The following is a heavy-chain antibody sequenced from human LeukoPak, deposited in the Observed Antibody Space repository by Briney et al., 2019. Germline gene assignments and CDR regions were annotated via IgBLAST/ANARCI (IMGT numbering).Heavy chain of an antibody. CDR2: IFVDGSST. D-gene: IGHD1-14*01. V-gene: IGHV3-74*01. CDR1: GFTFSSYS. J-gene: IGHJ6*02. CDR3: ARAGASYAMDV. Sequence: GGSLRLSCVASGFTFSSYSMHWVRQAPGKGLVWVSRIFVDGSSTSYADSVKGRFTISRDNTKNTLYLQMSSLRDDDTAVYYCARAGASYAMDVWGQGTTVTV.